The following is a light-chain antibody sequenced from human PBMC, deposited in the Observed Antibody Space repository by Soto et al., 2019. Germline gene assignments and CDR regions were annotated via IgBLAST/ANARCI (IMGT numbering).Light chain of an antibody. CDR2: AAS. Sequence: AIQMTQSPSSLSASVGDRVTITCRASQAIRNRLGWYQQKPGKAPKLLIYAASSLQSGVPSRFSGSGSDTDFTLTISCLQPEDFATYYCLQDYNYPWTFGQGTRVDI. V-gene: IGKV1-6*01. J-gene: IGKJ1*01. CDR1: QAIRNR. CDR3: LQDYNYPWT.